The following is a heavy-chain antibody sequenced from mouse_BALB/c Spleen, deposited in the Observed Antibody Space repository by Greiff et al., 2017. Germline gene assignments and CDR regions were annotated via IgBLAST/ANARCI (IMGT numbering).Heavy chain of an antibody. J-gene: IGHJ4*01. Sequence: QVQLQQPGAELVRPGASVKLSCKASGYTFTSYWINWVKQRPGQGLEWIGNIYPSDSYTNYNQKFKDKATLTVDKSSSTAYMQLSSPTSEDSAVYYCTRKRAMDYWGQGTSVTVSS. CDR1: GYTFTSYW. CDR3: TRKRAMDY. V-gene: IGHV1-69*02. CDR2: IYPSDSYT.